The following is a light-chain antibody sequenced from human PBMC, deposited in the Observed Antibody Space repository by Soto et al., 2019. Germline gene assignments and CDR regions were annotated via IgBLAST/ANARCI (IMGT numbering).Light chain of an antibody. CDR1: QSVSSN. V-gene: IGKV3-15*01. CDR3: QQSNNWPYT. J-gene: IGKJ2*01. Sequence: EIVMTQSPATLSVSPGERATLSCRASQSVSSNLAWYQQKPGQAPRLLIYGASTRATGIPARFSGSRSGTEFTLTISSLQCEDFAVYYCQQSNNWPYTFGQGTKLEIK. CDR2: GAS.